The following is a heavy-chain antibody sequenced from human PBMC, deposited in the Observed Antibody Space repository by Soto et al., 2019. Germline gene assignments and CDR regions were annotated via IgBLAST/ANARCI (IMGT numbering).Heavy chain of an antibody. V-gene: IGHV4-39*01. D-gene: IGHD3-16*01. CDR3: ARSYDYILGYFDY. CDR2: ISYSGSA. Sequence: SETLSLTCTVSGGSISSSSYYWGWIRQPPGKGLEWIGTISYSGSAYYNPSLKSRLTISVDTSKNQFSLKLSSVTAADTAVYYCARSYDYILGYFDYWGQGTLVTVSS. J-gene: IGHJ4*02. CDR1: GGSISSSSYY.